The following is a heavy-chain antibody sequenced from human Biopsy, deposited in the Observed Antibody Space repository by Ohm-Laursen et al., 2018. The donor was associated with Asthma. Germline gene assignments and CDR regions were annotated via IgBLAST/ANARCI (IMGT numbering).Heavy chain of an antibody. CDR2: HDHEEGGT. CDR1: GYSLTDLS. V-gene: IGHV1-24*01. Sequence: ASVKVSCKVSGYSLTDLSMHWVRQAPGQGLEWMGGHDHEEGGTVNARRFQGRVTMTEDTSTDTAYMELSRLSSDDTAVYYCASDFPKDYVRYNFQFWGQGTLVTVSS. CDR3: ASDFPKDYVRYNFQF. J-gene: IGHJ4*02. D-gene: IGHD4-17*01.